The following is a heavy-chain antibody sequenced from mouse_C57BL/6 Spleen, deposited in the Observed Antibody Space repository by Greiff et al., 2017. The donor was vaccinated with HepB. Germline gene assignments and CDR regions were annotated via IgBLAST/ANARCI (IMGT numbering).Heavy chain of an antibody. CDR2: ISSGGDYI. Sequence: EVMLVESGEGLVKPGGSLKLSCAASGFTFSSYAMSWVRQTPEKRLEWVAYISSGGDYIYYADTVKGRFTISRDNARNTLYLQMSSLKSEDTAMYYCTREETGTGYFDVWGTGTTVTVSS. V-gene: IGHV5-9-1*02. CDR3: TREETGTGYFDV. CDR1: GFTFSSYA. J-gene: IGHJ1*03. D-gene: IGHD4-1*01.